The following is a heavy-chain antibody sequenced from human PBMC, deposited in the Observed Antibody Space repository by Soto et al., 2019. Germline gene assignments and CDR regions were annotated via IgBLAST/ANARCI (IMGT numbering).Heavy chain of an antibody. J-gene: IGHJ5*02. D-gene: IGHD6-13*01. V-gene: IGHV1-3*01. Sequence: ASVKVSCKASGYTFTSYAMHWVRQAPGQRLEWMGWINAGNGNTKYSQKFQGRVTITRDTSASTAYMELSSLRSEDTAVYYCARGPAAGPPRNNWFDPWGQGTLVTVSS. CDR1: GYTFTSYA. CDR3: ARGPAAGPPRNNWFDP. CDR2: INAGNGNT.